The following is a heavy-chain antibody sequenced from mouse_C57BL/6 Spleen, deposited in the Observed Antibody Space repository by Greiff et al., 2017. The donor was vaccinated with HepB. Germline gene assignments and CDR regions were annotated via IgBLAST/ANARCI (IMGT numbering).Heavy chain of an antibody. CDR2: ISSGGSYT. D-gene: IGHD1-1*01. CDR3: ARSGMTTVVAPYWYFDV. CDR1: GFTFSSYG. J-gene: IGHJ1*03. V-gene: IGHV5-6*01. Sequence: EVQGVESGGDLVKPGGSLKLSCAASGFTFSSYGMSWVRQTPDKRLEWVATISSGGSYTYYPDSVKGRFTISRDNAKNTLYLQMSSLKSEATAMYYGARSGMTTVVAPYWYFDVWGTGTTVTVSS.